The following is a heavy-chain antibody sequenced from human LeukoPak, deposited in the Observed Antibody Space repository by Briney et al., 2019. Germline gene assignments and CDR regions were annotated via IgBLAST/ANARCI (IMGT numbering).Heavy chain of an antibody. CDR2: INHSGST. CDR1: GGSISDSTYY. CDR3: ARPSSRIASPGWFAP. D-gene: IGHD6-6*01. Sequence: PSETLSLTCTVSGGSISDSTYYWGWIRQPPERGVEWIGEINHSGSTNYNPPLKRRVTISVDTSKNPFSLELCSVSAADPAVYYCARPSSRIASPGWFAPWGQGTLVTVSP. J-gene: IGHJ5*02. V-gene: IGHV4-39*02.